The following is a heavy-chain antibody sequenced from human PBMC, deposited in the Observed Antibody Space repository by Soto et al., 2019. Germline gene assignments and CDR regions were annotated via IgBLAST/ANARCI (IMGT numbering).Heavy chain of an antibody. CDR3: ARDSLSGYDYFDF. Sequence: EVQLVESGGGLVKPGGSLRLSCAPSGFTLSTYSMNWVRQAPGKGLEWVSSISSTSYHIYYADSVKGRFTISRDNAKTSLFLQMNSLRAEDTAVYYCARDSLSGYDYFDFWGQGTLVTVSS. CDR1: GFTLSTYS. D-gene: IGHD5-12*01. V-gene: IGHV3-21*01. CDR2: ISSTSYHI. J-gene: IGHJ4*02.